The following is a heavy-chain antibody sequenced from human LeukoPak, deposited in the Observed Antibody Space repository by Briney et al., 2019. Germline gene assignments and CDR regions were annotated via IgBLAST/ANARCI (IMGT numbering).Heavy chain of an antibody. Sequence: GGSLRLSCAASGFTFSSYGMHWVRQAPGKGLEWVAFIRYDGSNKYYADSVKGRFTISRDNSKNTLYLQMNSLRAEDTAVYYCAKGRLRFLEGTGYLGTWGQGTLVTVSS. CDR3: AKGRLRFLEGTGYLGT. V-gene: IGHV3-30*02. J-gene: IGHJ5*02. D-gene: IGHD3-3*01. CDR1: GFTFSSYG. CDR2: IRYDGSNK.